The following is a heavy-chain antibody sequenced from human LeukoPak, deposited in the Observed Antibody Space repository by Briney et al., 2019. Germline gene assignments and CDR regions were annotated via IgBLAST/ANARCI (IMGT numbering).Heavy chain of an antibody. Sequence: GRSLRLSCAASGFTFSSYAMHWVRQAPGKGLEWVAVISYDGSNKYYADSVKGRFTISRDDSKNTLYLQMYSLRAEDTAVYYCARDHYSSGYYLSAYWGQGTLVTVSS. D-gene: IGHD3-22*01. CDR3: ARDHYSSGYYLSAY. J-gene: IGHJ4*02. V-gene: IGHV3-30-3*01. CDR1: GFTFSSYA. CDR2: ISYDGSNK.